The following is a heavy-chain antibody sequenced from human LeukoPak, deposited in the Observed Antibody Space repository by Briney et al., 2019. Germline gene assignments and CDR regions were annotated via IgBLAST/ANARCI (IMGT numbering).Heavy chain of an antibody. J-gene: IGHJ4*02. D-gene: IGHD3-22*01. Sequence: GSLRLSCAASGFTFSDYYMSWIRQAPGKGLEWVSYISSSGSTIYYADSVKGRFTISRDNAKNTLYLQMNSLRAEDTAVYYCARERFSRSTFSGYLDYWGQGTLVTVSS. CDR2: ISSSGSTI. CDR1: GFTFSDYY. CDR3: ARERFSRSTFSGYLDY. V-gene: IGHV3-11*04.